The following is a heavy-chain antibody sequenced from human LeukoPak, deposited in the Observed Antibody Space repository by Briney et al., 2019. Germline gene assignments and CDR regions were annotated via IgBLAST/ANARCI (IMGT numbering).Heavy chain of an antibody. J-gene: IGHJ5*02. D-gene: IGHD6-6*01. Sequence: ASQTQSLTCSVSGDSFSSRTYYWTWIRQHPEKGLEWMGYIWNSGSTNYNPSLKSRVTISVDTSKNQFSLKLTSVTAADTAVYYCATDVSSTLPNWFDPWGQGILVIVSS. CDR1: GDSFSSRTYY. CDR2: IWNSGST. V-gene: IGHV4-31*03. CDR3: ATDVSSTLPNWFDP.